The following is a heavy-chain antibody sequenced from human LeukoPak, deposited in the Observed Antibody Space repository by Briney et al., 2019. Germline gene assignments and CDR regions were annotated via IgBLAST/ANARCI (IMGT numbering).Heavy chain of an antibody. CDR1: GGSISSSSYY. CDR3: AREVRSPWGWFDP. V-gene: IGHV4-39*07. CDR2: IYYSGST. J-gene: IGHJ5*02. D-gene: IGHD7-27*01. Sequence: PSETLSLTCTVSGGSISSSSYYWGWIRQPPGKGLEWIGSIYYSGSTYYNPSLKSRVTISVDTSKNQFSLKLSSVTAADTAVYYCAREVRSPWGWFDPWGQGTLVTVSS.